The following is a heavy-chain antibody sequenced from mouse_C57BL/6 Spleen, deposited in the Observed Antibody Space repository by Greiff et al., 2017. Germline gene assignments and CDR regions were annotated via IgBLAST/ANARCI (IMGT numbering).Heavy chain of an antibody. CDR2: INPSTGGT. Sequence: VQLQQSGPELVKPGASVKISCKASGYSFTGYYMNWVKQSPEKSLEWIGEINPSTGGTTYNQKFKAKATLTVDKSYSTAYMQLKSLTSEDSAVYYCARRYSNYDYWYFDVWGTGTTVTVSS. CDR3: ARRYSNYDYWYFDV. J-gene: IGHJ1*03. D-gene: IGHD2-5*01. V-gene: IGHV1-42*01. CDR1: GYSFTGYY.